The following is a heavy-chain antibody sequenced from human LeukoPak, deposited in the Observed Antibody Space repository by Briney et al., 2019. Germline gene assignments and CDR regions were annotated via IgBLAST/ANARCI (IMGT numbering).Heavy chain of an antibody. D-gene: IGHD2-21*02. CDR1: GYTFTSYY. CDR2: INPSGGST. Sequence: ASVKVSCKASGYTFTSYYMHWVRQAPGQGLEWMGIINPSGGSTSYAQKFQGRVTMTRDTSISTAYMELSRLRSDDTAVYYCARDGRYCGGDCYSPYFYYYYMDVWGKGTTVTVSS. J-gene: IGHJ6*03. V-gene: IGHV1-46*01. CDR3: ARDGRYCGGDCYSPYFYYYYMDV.